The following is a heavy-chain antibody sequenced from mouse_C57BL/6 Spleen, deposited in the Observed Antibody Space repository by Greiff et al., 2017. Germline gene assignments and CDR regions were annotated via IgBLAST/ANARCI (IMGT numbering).Heavy chain of an antibody. Sequence: EVNVVESGEGLVKPGGSLKLSCAASGFTFSSYAMSWVRQTPEKRLEWVAYISSGGDYIYYADTVKGRFTISRDNARNTRYLQMSSLKSEDTAMYYCTRDRDYSSFAYWGQGTLVTVSA. D-gene: IGHD2-12*01. CDR1: GFTFSSYA. CDR3: TRDRDYSSFAY. J-gene: IGHJ3*01. V-gene: IGHV5-9-1*02. CDR2: ISSGGDYI.